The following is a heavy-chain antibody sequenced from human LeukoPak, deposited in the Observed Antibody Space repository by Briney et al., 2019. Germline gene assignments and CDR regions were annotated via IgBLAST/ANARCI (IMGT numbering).Heavy chain of an antibody. CDR1: GGSFSGYY. J-gene: IGHJ4*02. Sequence: SETLSLTCAVYGGSFSGYYWSWIRQPPGKGLEWIGEINHSGSTNYNPSLKSRVTISVDTSKNQFSLKLSSVTAADTAVYYCARFGGSGSYAYWGQGTLVTVSS. CDR2: INHSGST. CDR3: ARFGGSGSYAY. V-gene: IGHV4-34*01. D-gene: IGHD3-10*01.